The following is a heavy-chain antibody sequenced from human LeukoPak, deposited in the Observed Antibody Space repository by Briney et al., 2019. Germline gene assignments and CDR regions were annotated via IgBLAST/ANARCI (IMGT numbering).Heavy chain of an antibody. CDR3: ARDRAAADLDY. V-gene: IGHV3-33*01. D-gene: IGHD6-13*01. CDR2: IWYDGSNK. J-gene: IGHJ4*02. CDR1: GXTFRIYG. Sequence: GRSLRLSCAASGXTFRIYGMHGVTQAPSKGLEWVAVIWYDGSNKFYAESVKGRFTISRDNSKNTLYLQMNSLRAEDTAVYYCARDRAAADLDYWGQGTLVAVSS.